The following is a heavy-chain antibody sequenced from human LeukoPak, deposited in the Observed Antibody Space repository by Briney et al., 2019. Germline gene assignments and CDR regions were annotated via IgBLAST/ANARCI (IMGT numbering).Heavy chain of an antibody. CDR2: INSDGSST. CDR3: STGSGHAFDI. D-gene: IGHD3-10*01. Sequence: GGSLSLFCAASGFTLSSYLMHCVRHVPGKGLVWVSRINSDGSSTSYADSVKGRFTISRDNAKNTLYVQMNSLRAEDTAVYYCSTGSGHAFDIWGRGTMVTASS. J-gene: IGHJ3*02. V-gene: IGHV3-74*01. CDR1: GFTLSSYL.